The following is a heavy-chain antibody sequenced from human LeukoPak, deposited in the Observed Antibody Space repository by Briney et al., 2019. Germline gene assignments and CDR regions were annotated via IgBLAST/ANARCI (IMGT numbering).Heavy chain of an antibody. Sequence: GGSLRLSCAASGFTFSNAWMSWVRQAPGKGLEWVGRIKSKTDGGTTDYAAPVKGRFTISRDDSKNTLYLQMNSLKTEDTAVYYCTTGARFLEWLFPVDAFDIWGQGTMVTVSS. CDR3: TTGARFLEWLFPVDAFDI. CDR2: IKSKTDGGTT. CDR1: GFTFSNAW. D-gene: IGHD3-3*01. J-gene: IGHJ3*02. V-gene: IGHV3-15*01.